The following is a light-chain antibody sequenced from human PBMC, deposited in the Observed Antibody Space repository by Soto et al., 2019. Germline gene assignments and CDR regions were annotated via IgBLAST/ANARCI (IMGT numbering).Light chain of an antibody. V-gene: IGKV3D-15*01. CDR2: GAS. CDR1: QRISSN. Sequence: EIVLTQSRGTLSLSPGERATLSCRASQRISSNLAWYQQKPGQAPRLLIYGASTRATGVPARFSGSGSETDFTLTISNLQSEDCAVYYCQHYNNWPPYTFGQGTKVDIK. CDR3: QHYNNWPPYT. J-gene: IGKJ2*01.